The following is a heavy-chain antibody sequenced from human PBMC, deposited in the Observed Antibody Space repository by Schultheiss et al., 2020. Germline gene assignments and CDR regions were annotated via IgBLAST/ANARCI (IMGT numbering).Heavy chain of an antibody. J-gene: IGHJ4*02. CDR1: GGSFSGYY. D-gene: IGHD6-13*01. CDR2: INHSGST. Sequence: SETLSLTCAVYGGSFSGYYWSWIRQPPGKGLEWIGEINHSGSTNYNPSLKSRVTISVDTSKNQFSLKLSSVTAADTAVYYCARETESSSWDYWGQGTLVTVSS. V-gene: IGHV4-34*01. CDR3: ARETESSSWDY.